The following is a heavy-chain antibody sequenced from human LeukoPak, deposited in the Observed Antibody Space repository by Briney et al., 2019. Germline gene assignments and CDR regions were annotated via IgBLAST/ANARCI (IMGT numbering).Heavy chain of an antibody. CDR2: INHSEST. Sequence: SETLSLTCAVYGGCFSAHYWNWIRQPPEKGLEWIGEINHSESTHYNPSLKRRVTISVDMSKNQFSLKQSPVTAADTAMYFCARYRRDGYYDSSGYPEYFDYWGQGTLVTFSS. CDR1: GGCFSAHY. V-gene: IGHV4-34*01. CDR3: ARYRRDGYYDSSGYPEYFDY. J-gene: IGHJ4*02. D-gene: IGHD3-22*01.